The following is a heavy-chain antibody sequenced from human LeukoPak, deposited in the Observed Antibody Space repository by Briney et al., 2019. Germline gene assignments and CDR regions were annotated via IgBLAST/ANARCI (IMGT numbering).Heavy chain of an antibody. D-gene: IGHD3-10*01. CDR1: GYTFTGYY. J-gene: IGHJ4*02. Sequence: ASVKVSCKASGYTFTGYYMHWVRQATGQGLEWMGWINPNSGGTNYAQKFQGRVTMTRDTSISTAYMELSRLRSDDTAVYYCARAGAGGGSGSYYNALFDYWGQGTLVTVSS. CDR2: INPNSGGT. V-gene: IGHV1-2*02. CDR3: ARAGAGGGSGSYYNALFDY.